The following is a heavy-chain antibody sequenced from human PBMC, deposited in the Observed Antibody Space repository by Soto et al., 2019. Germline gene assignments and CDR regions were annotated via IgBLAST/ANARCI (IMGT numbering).Heavy chain of an antibody. Sequence: QVQLVQSGAEVKKPGSSVKVSCKASGGTFSSDSFSWVRQAPGQGLEWMGGIIPMFDTPIYAQKFQDRVTIPADESTSTAYMQLSSLRSGDTAVYYCARSGGRDRDFNYWGQGSLVTVSS. V-gene: IGHV1-69*12. D-gene: IGHD2-15*01. CDR2: IIPMFDTP. J-gene: IGHJ4*02. CDR3: ARSGGRDRDFNY. CDR1: GGTFSSDS.